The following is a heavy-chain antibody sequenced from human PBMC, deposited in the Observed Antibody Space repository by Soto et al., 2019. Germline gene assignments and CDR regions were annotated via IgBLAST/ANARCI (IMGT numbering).Heavy chain of an antibody. CDR3: ARGDYYRSRRRTYCMHV. V-gene: IGHV3-13*01. CDR1: VFTFSSYD. CDR2: IGTAGDT. Sequence: PVGSLRLSCASSVFTFSSYDMHCVRQATGKGLEWVSAIGTAGDTYYPGSVKGRFTISRENAKNSLYLQMNSLRAGDTAVYYCARGDYYRSRRRTYCMHVLGQATTVIVSS. J-gene: IGHJ6*01. D-gene: IGHD3-10*01.